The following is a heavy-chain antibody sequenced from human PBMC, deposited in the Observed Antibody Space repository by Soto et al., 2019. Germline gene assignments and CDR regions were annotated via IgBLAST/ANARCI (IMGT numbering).Heavy chain of an antibody. CDR3: ARGGDLDV. CDR1: GGSISSYY. J-gene: IGHJ6*02. CDR2: IYYSGST. Sequence: QVQLQESGRGLVKPSETLSLTCTVSGGSISSYYWSWIRQPPGEGLEWIGYIYYSGSTNYNPSLXSXVSXSVDTSKTQFSLKLSSVTAADTAVYYCARGGDLDVWGQGTTVTVSS. V-gene: IGHV4-59*01.